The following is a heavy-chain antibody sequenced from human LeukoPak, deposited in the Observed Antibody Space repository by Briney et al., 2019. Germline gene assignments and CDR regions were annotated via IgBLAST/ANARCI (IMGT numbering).Heavy chain of an antibody. V-gene: IGHV4-34*01. CDR3: AREYFYDSSGRTGDFDY. D-gene: IGHD3-22*01. Sequence: SETLSLTCAVYGGSFSGYYWSWIRQPPGKGLEWIGEINHSGSTSYNPSLKSRVTISVDTSKKLISLKLSSVTAADTAVYYCAREYFYDSSGRTGDFDYWGQGTLVTVSS. J-gene: IGHJ4*02. CDR2: INHSGST. CDR1: GGSFSGYY.